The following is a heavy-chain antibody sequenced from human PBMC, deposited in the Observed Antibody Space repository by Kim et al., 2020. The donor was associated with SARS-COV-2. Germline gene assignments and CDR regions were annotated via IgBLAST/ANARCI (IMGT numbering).Heavy chain of an antibody. CDR2: ISWNSGGR. CDR3: AKDKLRRGATSGDWYGMDV. V-gene: IGHV3-9*01. J-gene: IGHJ6*02. D-gene: IGHD2-21*02. CDR1: GFTFDDYA. Sequence: GGSLRLSCAASGFTFDDYAMHWVRQAPGKGLEWVSGISWNSGGRGYADSVKGRFTISRDNAKNSLYPQMNSLTAEDTALYYCAKDKLRRGATSGDWYGMDVWGQGTTVTVSS.